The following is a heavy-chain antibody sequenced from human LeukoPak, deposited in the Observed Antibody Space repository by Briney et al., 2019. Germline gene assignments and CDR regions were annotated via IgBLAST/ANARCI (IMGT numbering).Heavy chain of an antibody. CDR2: ISSSGSTI. V-gene: IGHV3-48*03. J-gene: IGHJ6*04. CDR1: GFTFSSYE. Sequence: GGPLRLSCAASGFTFSSYEMNWVRQAPGKGLEWVSYISSSGSTIYYADSVKGRFTISRDNAKNSLYLQMNSLRAEDTAVYYCACPCGVTTTGYYYYGMDVWGKGTTVTVSS. D-gene: IGHD4-17*01. CDR3: ACPCGVTTTGYYYYGMDV.